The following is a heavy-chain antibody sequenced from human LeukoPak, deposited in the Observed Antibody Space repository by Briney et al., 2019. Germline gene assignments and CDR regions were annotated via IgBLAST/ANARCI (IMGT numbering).Heavy chain of an antibody. CDR1: GFTFINYS. Sequence: GGSLRLSCAASGFTFINYSMNWVRQAPGKGLEWVSSISSNGSYIYYADSVKGRFTISRDNAKNSLYLQMNSLRAEDTAVYYCASGGILLYGMDVWGQGTTVTVSS. D-gene: IGHD3-9*01. J-gene: IGHJ6*02. CDR2: ISSNGSYI. CDR3: ASGGILLYGMDV. V-gene: IGHV3-21*01.